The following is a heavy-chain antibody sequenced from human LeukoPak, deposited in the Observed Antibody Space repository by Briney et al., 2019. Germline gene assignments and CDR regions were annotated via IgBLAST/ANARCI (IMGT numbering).Heavy chain of an antibody. CDR2: IYYSGST. J-gene: IGHJ3*02. CDR1: GGSISIYY. Sequence: SETLSLTCTVSGGSISIYYWSWIRQPPGKGLEWIGYIYYSGSTNYNPSLKSRVTISVDTYKNQFSLKLSSVTAADTAVYYCARSGACSSTSCYQWGAFDIWGQGTMVTVSS. CDR3: ARSGACSSTSCYQWGAFDI. V-gene: IGHV4-59*01. D-gene: IGHD2-2*01.